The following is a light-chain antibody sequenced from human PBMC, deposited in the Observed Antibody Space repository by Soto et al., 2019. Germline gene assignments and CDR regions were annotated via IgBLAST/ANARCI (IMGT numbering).Light chain of an antibody. CDR3: QQYDNWLGT. CDR1: QSVSTN. CDR2: DAS. J-gene: IGKJ1*01. V-gene: IGKV3D-15*01. Sequence: EIVMTQSPATLSVSPGESGNLSCRASQSVSTNLAWYQQTPGQAPRLLIFDASARATGIPARFSGSGSGTEFTLTISSLQSEDFAVYYCQQYDNWLGTFGQGTKV.